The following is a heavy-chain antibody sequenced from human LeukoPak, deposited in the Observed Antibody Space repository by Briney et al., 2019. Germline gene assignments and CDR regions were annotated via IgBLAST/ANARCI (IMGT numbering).Heavy chain of an antibody. CDR3: ARGFGYYGSGSKFNWFDP. J-gene: IGHJ5*02. V-gene: IGHV4-4*07. CDR2: ISTSGST. Sequence: SETLSLTCTVSGGSISSYYWSWIRQPAGKGLESIGHISTSGSTNYNPSLKSRVTVSVDTSKNQFSLKLSSVTAADTAVYYCARGFGYYGSGSKFNWFDPWGQGTLVTVSS. D-gene: IGHD3-10*01. CDR1: GGSISSYY.